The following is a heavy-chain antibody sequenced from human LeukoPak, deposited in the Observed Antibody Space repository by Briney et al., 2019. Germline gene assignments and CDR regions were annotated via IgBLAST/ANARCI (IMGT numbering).Heavy chain of an antibody. D-gene: IGHD6-13*01. CDR3: ARDRGSSSWYDPYYFDY. J-gene: IGHJ4*02. CDR1: GYTFTSSD. CDR2: MNPNSGNT. V-gene: IGHV1-8*01. Sequence: ASVKVSCKASGYTFTSSDFNWVRQATGQGLEWMGWMNPNSGNTGYAQKFQGRVTMTRDTSISTAYMELSSLRSEDTAVYYCARDRGSSSWYDPYYFDYWGQGTLVTVSS.